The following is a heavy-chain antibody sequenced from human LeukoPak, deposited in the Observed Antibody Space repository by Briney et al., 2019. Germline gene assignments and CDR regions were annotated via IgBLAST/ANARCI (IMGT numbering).Heavy chain of an antibody. Sequence: GASVKVSCKASGYTFTSYDINWVRQATGQGLEWMGWMNPNSGNTGYAQKFQGRVTITRNTSISTAYMELCSLRSEDTAVYYCARGPPDTAMVGDYFDYWGQGTLVTVSS. CDR2: MNPNSGNT. D-gene: IGHD5-18*01. V-gene: IGHV1-8*03. CDR3: ARGPPDTAMVGDYFDY. J-gene: IGHJ4*02. CDR1: GYTFTSYD.